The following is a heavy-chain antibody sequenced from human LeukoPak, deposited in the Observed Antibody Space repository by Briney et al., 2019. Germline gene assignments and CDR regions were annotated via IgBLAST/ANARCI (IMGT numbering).Heavy chain of an antibody. D-gene: IGHD3-22*01. Sequence: ASVKVSCKASGYTFSGYYMHWVRQAPGQGLEWMGWINPNSGGTKYVEKFQGRATMTRDTSITTVYMELSRLRSDDTAVYYCARDYYDTSGNGAYDIWGQGTMVTVS. CDR3: ARDYYDTSGNGAYDI. J-gene: IGHJ3*02. V-gene: IGHV1-2*02. CDR1: GYTFSGYY. CDR2: INPNSGGT.